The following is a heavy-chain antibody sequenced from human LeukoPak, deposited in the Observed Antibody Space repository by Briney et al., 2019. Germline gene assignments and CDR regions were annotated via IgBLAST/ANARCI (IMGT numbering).Heavy chain of an antibody. CDR3: ARGSSWYTDAFDI. J-gene: IGHJ3*02. V-gene: IGHV3-74*01. CDR1: GFTFSRYW. D-gene: IGHD6-13*01. CDR2: INSDGSST. Sequence: PGGSLRLSCAASGFTFSRYWMHWVRQAPGKGLVWVSRINSDGSSTSYADSVKGRFTISRDNAKNTLYLQMNSLRAEDTAVYYCARGSSWYTDAFDIWGQGTMVTVSS.